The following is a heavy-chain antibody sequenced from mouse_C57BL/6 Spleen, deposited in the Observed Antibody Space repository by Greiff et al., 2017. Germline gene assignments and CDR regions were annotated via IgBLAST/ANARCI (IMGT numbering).Heavy chain of an antibody. V-gene: IGHV1-20*01. CDR1: GYSFTGYF. CDR2: INPYNGDT. D-gene: IGHD3-3*01. Sequence: VQLKESGPELVKPGDSVKISCKASGYSFTGYFMNWVMQSHGKSLEWIGRINPYNGDTFYNQKFKGKATLTVDKSSSTAHMELRSLTSEDSAVYYCAREGSPYYFDYWGQGTTLTVSS. J-gene: IGHJ2*01. CDR3: AREGSPYYFDY.